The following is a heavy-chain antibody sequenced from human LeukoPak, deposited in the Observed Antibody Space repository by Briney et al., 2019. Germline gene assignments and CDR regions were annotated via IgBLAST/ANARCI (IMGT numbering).Heavy chain of an antibody. CDR1: GFTFSSYA. J-gene: IGHJ4*02. CDR2: ISGSGGST. V-gene: IGHV3-23*01. D-gene: IGHD5-18*01. Sequence: GGSLRLSCAASGFTFSSYAMSWVRQAPGKGLEWVSAISGSGGSTYYADSVKGRFTTSRDNSKNTLYLQMNSLRAEDTAVYYCAKEPNGYSYGYPYYFDHWGQGTLVTVSS. CDR3: AKEPNGYSYGYPYYFDH.